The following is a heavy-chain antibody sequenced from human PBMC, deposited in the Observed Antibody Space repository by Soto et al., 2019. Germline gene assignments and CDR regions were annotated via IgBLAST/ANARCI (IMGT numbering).Heavy chain of an antibody. CDR3: MMDQY. V-gene: IGHV3-7*04. J-gene: IGHJ4*02. CDR2: IKQDGSER. CDR1: GFICSSCW. Sequence: DVQLVESGGDLVQPGGSLRLSCGASGFICSSCWMSWVRQAPGKGLEWVANIKQDGSERHYVDSVEGRFTISRDTAKNSLYLQMNSLRAEDTAIYYCMMDQYWGQGNLVSVSS.